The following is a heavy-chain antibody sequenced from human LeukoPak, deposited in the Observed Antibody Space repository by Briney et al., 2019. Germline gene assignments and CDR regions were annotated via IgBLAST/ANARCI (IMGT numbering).Heavy chain of an antibody. CDR1: GFTFSTYK. V-gene: IGHV3-23*01. D-gene: IGHD3-9*01. CDR2: ISGSGGST. Sequence: GGSLRLSCAASGFTFSTYKMNWVRQAPGKGLEWVSAISGSGGSTDYADSVKGRFTISRDNPKNTLYLQMNSLRAEDTAVYYCAKLLRYFDWAPDYWGQGTLVTVSS. CDR3: AKLLRYFDWAPDY. J-gene: IGHJ4*02.